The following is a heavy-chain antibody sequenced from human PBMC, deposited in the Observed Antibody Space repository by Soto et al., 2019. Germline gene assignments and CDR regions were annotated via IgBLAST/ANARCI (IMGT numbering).Heavy chain of an antibody. D-gene: IGHD3-22*01. CDR1: GGSISSGDYY. CDR2: IYYSGST. Sequence: QVQLQESGPGLVKPSQTLSLTCTVSGGSISSGDYYWSWIRQPPGKGLEWIGYIYYSGSTYYNPSLKSRLTISVDTSKNPFALKLSSVTAADTAVYYCARERPYDSSGYFDYWGQGTLVTVSS. J-gene: IGHJ4*02. CDR3: ARERPYDSSGYFDY. V-gene: IGHV4-30-4*01.